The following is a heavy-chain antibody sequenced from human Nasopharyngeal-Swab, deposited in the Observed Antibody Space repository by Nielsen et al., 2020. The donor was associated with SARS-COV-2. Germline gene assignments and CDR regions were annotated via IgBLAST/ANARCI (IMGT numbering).Heavy chain of an antibody. CDR1: GYSFTGYY. V-gene: IGHV1-2*02. J-gene: IGHJ4*02. CDR2: INPNSGGT. CDR3: ATHLPSGDEYNYIYYFDY. D-gene: IGHD5-18*01. Sequence: ASVKVSCKASGYSFTGYYMHWVRQAPGQGLEWMGWINPNSGGTNYAQRFQGRVTMTRDPSISTAYMELSRLRSDDTAVYYCATHLPSGDEYNYIYYFDYWGQGTLVTVSS.